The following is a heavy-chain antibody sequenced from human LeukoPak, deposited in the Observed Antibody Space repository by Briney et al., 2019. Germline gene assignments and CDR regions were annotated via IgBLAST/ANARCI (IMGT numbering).Heavy chain of an antibody. CDR2: ISGSGGST. D-gene: IGHD6-6*01. CDR1: GFTFSSYA. Sequence: PGGSLRLSCAASGFTFSSYAMSWVRQPPGKGLEWVSAISGSGGSTYYADSVKGRFTISRDNSKNTLYLQMNSLRAEDTAVYYCAKSARPTYYYYYYYMDVWGKGTTVTVSS. J-gene: IGHJ6*03. CDR3: AKSARPTYYYYYYYMDV. V-gene: IGHV3-23*01.